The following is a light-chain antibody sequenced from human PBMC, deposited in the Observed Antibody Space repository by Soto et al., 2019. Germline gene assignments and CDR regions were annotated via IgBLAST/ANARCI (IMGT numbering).Light chain of an antibody. Sequence: QSALTQPASVSGSPGQSITIYCTGTTSDVGGYNFVSWYQLHPGKAPKLMIFEVSNRPSGVSNRFSGSKSGNTASLTIAGLQAEAEADYYSCAYTSRGTRVFGTGTKLTVL. CDR1: TSDVGGYNF. V-gene: IGLV2-14*01. CDR3: CAYTSRGTRV. J-gene: IGLJ1*01. CDR2: EVS.